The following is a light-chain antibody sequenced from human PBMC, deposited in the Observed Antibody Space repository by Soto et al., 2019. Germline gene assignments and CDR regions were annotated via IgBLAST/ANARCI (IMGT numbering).Light chain of an antibody. V-gene: IGLV2-8*01. CDR2: EVS. Sequence: QSALTQPPSASGSPGQSVTISCTGTSSDVGGYIYVSWYQQHPGKAPKLMIYEVSRRPSGVPERFSGSKSGNTASLAITGLQAEDEADYYCQSSDSSLSLSGFVVFGGGTQLTVL. J-gene: IGLJ2*01. CDR1: SSDVGGYIY. CDR3: QSSDSSLSLSGFVV.